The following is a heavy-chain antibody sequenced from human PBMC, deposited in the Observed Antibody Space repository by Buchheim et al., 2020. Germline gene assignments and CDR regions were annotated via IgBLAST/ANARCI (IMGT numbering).Heavy chain of an antibody. D-gene: IGHD3-22*01. CDR3: ARSNYYDSSGYYAKYYYYYGMDV. CDR1: GGSISSAGYY. Sequence: QVQLQESGPGLVKPSQTLSLTCTVSGGSISSAGYYWSWIRQHPGKGLEWIGYIYYSGSTYYNPSLKSRLTISVDTSKNQFSLKLSSVTAADTAVYYCARSNYYDSSGYYAKYYYYYGMDVWGQGTT. J-gene: IGHJ6*02. V-gene: IGHV4-31*03. CDR2: IYYSGST.